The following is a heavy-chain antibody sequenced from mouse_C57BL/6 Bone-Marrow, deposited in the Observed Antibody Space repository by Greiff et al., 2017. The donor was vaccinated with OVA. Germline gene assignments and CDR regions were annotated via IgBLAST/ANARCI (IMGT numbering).Heavy chain of an antibody. CDR1: GYTFTSYG. D-gene: IGHD2-2*01. V-gene: IGHV1-81*01. CDR3: ARKRLRLYWYFDV. CDR2: IYPRSGNT. Sequence: VQLQQSGAELARPGASVKLSCKASGYTFTSYGISWVKQRTGQGLEWIGEIYPRSGNTYYNEKFKGKATLTADKSSSTAYMELRSLTSEDSAVYFCARKRLRLYWYFDVWGTGTTVTVSS. J-gene: IGHJ1*03.